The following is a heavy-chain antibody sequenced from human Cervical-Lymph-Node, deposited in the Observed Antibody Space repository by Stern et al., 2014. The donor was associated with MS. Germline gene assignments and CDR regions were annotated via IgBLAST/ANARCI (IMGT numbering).Heavy chain of an antibody. D-gene: IGHD4-17*01. Sequence: QVQLQESGPRLVRPSETLSLTCTVSGGPTNTYYWAWIRQAPGKGPEWIGSIHSSGGTNCSPPHTSLVTVSLDTSKNKFFLRLTSVAAAATAVYYCARAGGAPNGDSEFDYWGQGILVTVTS. CDR1: GGPTNTYY. V-gene: IGHV4-59*01. J-gene: IGHJ4*02. CDR2: IHSSGGT. CDR3: ARAGGAPNGDSEFDY.